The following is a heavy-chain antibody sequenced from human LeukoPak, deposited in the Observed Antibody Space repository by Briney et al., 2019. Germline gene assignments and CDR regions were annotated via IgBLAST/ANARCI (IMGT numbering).Heavy chain of an antibody. Sequence: SGPTLVNPSETLSLTCTVSGSSIGGSYWNWIRQPPGKGLEWIGNIYNSGTTDYNPSLKSRVTISLDTSKNQISLKLSSVTTADTAVYFCARDKGPYWYFDLWGRGTLVTVSS. V-gene: IGHV4-59*01. CDR1: GSSIGGSY. CDR3: ARDKGPYWYFDL. J-gene: IGHJ2*01. CDR2: IYNSGTT.